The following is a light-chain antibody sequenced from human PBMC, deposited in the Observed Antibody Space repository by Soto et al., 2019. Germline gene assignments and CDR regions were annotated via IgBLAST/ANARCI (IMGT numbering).Light chain of an antibody. J-gene: IGLJ1*01. CDR3: SSYAGSNYV. Sequence: QSVLTQPPSASGSLGQSVTISCTGTSSDVGGYNYVSWYQQRPGKTPKLMICEVNKRPSGVPDRFSGSKSGNTASLTVSGLQAEDEADYYCSSYAGSNYVFGTGTKVTVL. V-gene: IGLV2-8*01. CDR1: SSDVGGYNY. CDR2: EVN.